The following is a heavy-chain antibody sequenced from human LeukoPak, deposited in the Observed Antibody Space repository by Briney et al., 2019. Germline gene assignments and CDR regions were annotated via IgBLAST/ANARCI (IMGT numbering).Heavy chain of an antibody. CDR3: ARDCSGGSCYRGTIDY. D-gene: IGHD2-15*01. V-gene: IGHV3-7*01. Sequence: GGSLRLSCAASGFTFSSYAMSWVRQAPGKGLEWVANIKQDGSEKYYVDSVKGRFTISRDNAKNSLYLQMNSLRAEDTAVYYCARDCSGGSCYRGTIDYWGQGTLVTVSS. CDR1: GFTFSSYA. CDR2: IKQDGSEK. J-gene: IGHJ4*02.